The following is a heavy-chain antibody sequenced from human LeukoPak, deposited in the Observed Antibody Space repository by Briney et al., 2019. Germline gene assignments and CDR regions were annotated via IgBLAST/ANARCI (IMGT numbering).Heavy chain of an antibody. D-gene: IGHD3-10*01. CDR3: AREVGGSGTPRDYYYYYGMDV. Sequence: GGCLRLSCAASVFTLSDYYMRWIRQAQRKGREWVSYISSSDSTIYYADSVKGRFTISRDNAKNSLYLQMNSLRAEDTAVYYCAREVGGSGTPRDYYYYYGMDVWGQGTTVTVSS. V-gene: IGHV3-11*04. CDR1: VFTLSDYY. CDR2: ISSSDSTI. J-gene: IGHJ6*02.